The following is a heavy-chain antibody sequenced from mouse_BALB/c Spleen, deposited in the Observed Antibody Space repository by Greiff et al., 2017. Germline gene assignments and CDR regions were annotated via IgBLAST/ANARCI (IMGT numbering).Heavy chain of an antibody. J-gene: IGHJ4*01. V-gene: IGHV1-7*01. CDR1: GYTFTSYW. CDR2: INPSTGYT. CDR3: ARGDWAMDY. Sequence: VQLQQSGAELAKPGALVKMSCKASGYTFTSYWMHWVKQRPGQGLEWIGYINPSTGYTEYNQKFKDKATLTADKSSSTAYMQLSSLTSEDSAVYYCARGDWAMDYWGQGTSVTVSS. D-gene: IGHD3-3*01.